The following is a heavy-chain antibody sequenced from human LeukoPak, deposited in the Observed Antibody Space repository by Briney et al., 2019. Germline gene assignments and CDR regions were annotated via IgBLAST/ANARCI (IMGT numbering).Heavy chain of an antibody. J-gene: IGHJ6*02. CDR1: GFTFSSYE. Sequence: GGSLRLSCAASGFTFSSYEMNWVRQAPGKGLEWVSYISSSGGTIYYADSVKGRFTISRDNAKNSLYLQMNSLRADDTAVYYCARAVLYYYYGMDVWGQGTTVTVSS. CDR3: ARAVLYYYYGMDV. V-gene: IGHV3-48*03. CDR2: ISSSGGTI.